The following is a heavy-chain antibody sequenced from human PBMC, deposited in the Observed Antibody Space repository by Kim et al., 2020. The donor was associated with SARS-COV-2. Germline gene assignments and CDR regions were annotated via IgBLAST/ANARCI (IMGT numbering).Heavy chain of an antibody. J-gene: IGHJ4*02. D-gene: IGHD6-19*01. CDR1: GFTFSSYA. V-gene: IGHV3-23*01. Sequence: GGSLRLSCAASGFTFSSYAMSWVRQAPGKGLEWVLAISGSGGSTYYADSVKGRFTISRDNSKNTLYLQMNSLRAEDTAVYYCAKEKGATPPSSGWGPTGDYWGQGTLVTVSS. CDR3: AKEKGATPPSSGWGPTGDY. CDR2: ISGSGGST.